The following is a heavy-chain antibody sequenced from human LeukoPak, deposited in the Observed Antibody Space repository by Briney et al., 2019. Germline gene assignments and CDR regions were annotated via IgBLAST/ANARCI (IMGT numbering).Heavy chain of an antibody. CDR1: GYTFTGYY. CDR2: INPNSGGT. J-gene: IGHJ4*02. V-gene: IGHV1-2*02. Sequence: ASVKVSCKASGYTFTGYYMHWVRQAPGQGLEWMGWINPNSGGTDYAQKFQGRVTMTRDTSTSTVYMELSSLRSEDTAVYYCARDHYHKIHSVMVTAPDYWGQGTLVIVSS. CDR3: ARDHYHKIHSVMVTAPDY. D-gene: IGHD2-21*02.